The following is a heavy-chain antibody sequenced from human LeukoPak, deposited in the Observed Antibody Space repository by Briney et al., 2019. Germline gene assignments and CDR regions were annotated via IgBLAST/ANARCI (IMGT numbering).Heavy chain of an antibody. V-gene: IGHV3-7*03. CDR3: ARDATRGGDLDY. CDR2: VNQDGSGR. J-gene: IGHJ4*02. D-gene: IGHD2-21*01. Sequence: PGGSLRLSCAASGFTFSDYWMGWVRQAPGEGLELVANVNQDGSGRSYVDSVKGRFTISRDNAKNALYLQMNSLRADDTAVYYCARDATRGGDLDYWGQGTLVTVSS. CDR1: GFTFSDYW.